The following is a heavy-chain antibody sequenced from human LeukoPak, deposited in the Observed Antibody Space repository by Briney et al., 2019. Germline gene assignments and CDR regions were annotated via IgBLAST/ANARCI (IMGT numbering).Heavy chain of an antibody. Sequence: SGGSLRLSRAASGFTFSSYAMSWVRQAPGKGLEWVSAISGSGGSTYYADSVKGRFTISREISKNRLYLQMNSLRAEDTAVYYCARAEGYGGELDSWGQGTLVTVSS. CDR3: ARAEGYGGELDS. D-gene: IGHD4-23*01. V-gene: IGHV3-23*01. CDR1: GFTFSSYA. CDR2: ISGSGGST. J-gene: IGHJ4*02.